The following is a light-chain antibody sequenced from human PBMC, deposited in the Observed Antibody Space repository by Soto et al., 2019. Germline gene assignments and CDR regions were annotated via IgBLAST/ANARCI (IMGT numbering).Light chain of an antibody. CDR3: SLYTSSSTYV. V-gene: IGLV2-18*01. J-gene: IGLJ1*01. CDR2: EVS. Sequence: HSALTQPPSVSGSPGQSVTISCTETSSDVGSYNRVSWYQQPPGTAPKLMIYEVSNRPSGVPDRFSGSRSGNTASLTISGLQAEDEADYYCSLYTSSSTYVFGTGTKVTVL. CDR1: SSDVGSYNR.